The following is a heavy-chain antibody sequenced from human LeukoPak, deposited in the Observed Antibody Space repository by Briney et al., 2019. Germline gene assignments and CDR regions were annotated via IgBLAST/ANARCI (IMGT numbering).Heavy chain of an antibody. J-gene: IGHJ3*02. Sequence: SVKVSCKASGGTFSSYAISWVRQAPGQGLEWMGRIIPIFGTANYARKFQGRVTITTDESTSTAYMELSSLRSEDTAVYYCARVVAPYHDAFDIWGQGTMATVSS. CDR3: ARVVAPYHDAFDI. D-gene: IGHD2-15*01. CDR1: GGTFSSYA. CDR2: IIPIFGTA. V-gene: IGHV1-69*05.